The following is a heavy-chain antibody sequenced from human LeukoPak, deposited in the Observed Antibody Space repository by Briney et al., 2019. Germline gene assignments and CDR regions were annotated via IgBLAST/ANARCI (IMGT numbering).Heavy chain of an antibody. D-gene: IGHD2-15*01. V-gene: IGHV4-39*02. Sequence: SETLSLTCTVSGGSISSGSNYWGWIRQPPGKGLEWIGSIYHSGSTYYNPSLKSLVTISVDTSTNHFSLELTSVTAADTAVYYCARRRGGNSSFDSWGQGTVVTVSS. J-gene: IGHJ4*02. CDR3: ARRRGGNSSFDS. CDR2: IYHSGST. CDR1: GGSISSGSNY.